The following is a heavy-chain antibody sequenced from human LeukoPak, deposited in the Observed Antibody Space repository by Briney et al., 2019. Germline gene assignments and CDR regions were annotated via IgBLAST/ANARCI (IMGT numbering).Heavy chain of an antibody. V-gene: IGHV3-21*01. CDR1: GFTFSSYS. J-gene: IGHJ6*03. Sequence: GGSLRLSCAASGFTFSSYSMNWVRQAPGKGLEWVSSIGSSSSYIYYADSVKGRFTISRDNAKNSLYLQMNSLRAEDTAVYYCARASPHCSGGSCYPTYYYYMDVWGKGTTVTVSS. CDR2: IGSSSSYI. D-gene: IGHD2-15*01. CDR3: ARASPHCSGGSCYPTYYYYMDV.